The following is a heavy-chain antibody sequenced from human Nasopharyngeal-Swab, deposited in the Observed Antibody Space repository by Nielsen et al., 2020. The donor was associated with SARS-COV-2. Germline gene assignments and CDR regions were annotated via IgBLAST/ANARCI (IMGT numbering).Heavy chain of an antibody. CDR2: FSHSGTT. J-gene: IGHJ6*02. V-gene: IGHV4-30-4*01. D-gene: IGHD5-12*01. Sequence: WIGQCPGKGLGWIGCFSHSGTTYYKSFLKSRATISLDKSKSQFSLRLNSVTAADTAIYFCARDSLRASGFAVWDYYGLDVWGQGTTVTVSS. CDR3: ARDSLRASGFAVWDYYGLDV.